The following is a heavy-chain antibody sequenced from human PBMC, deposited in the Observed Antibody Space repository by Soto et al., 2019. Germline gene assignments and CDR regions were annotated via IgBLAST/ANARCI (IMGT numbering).Heavy chain of an antibody. Sequence: GSLRLSCAASGFTFSTFWMTWVRRVPGKGLEWVATMNQDGSERYYLDSVKGRFTISRDNNKNSLFLQMNSLRADDTALYSCARDALPGGIEDYWGQGTRVTVSS. CDR3: ARDALPGGIEDY. J-gene: IGHJ4*02. CDR1: GFTFSTFW. V-gene: IGHV3-7*01. D-gene: IGHD2-2*01. CDR2: MNQDGSER.